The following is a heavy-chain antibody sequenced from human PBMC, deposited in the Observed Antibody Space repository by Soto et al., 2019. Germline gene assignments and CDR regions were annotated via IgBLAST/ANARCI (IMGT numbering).Heavy chain of an antibody. CDR3: SRDLLGSGRYYNPGY. D-gene: IGHD3-10*01. V-gene: IGHV3-11*05. J-gene: IGHJ4*02. CDR1: GFTLSDYY. Sequence: QVQLVESGGGLVKPGGSLRLSCAASGFTLSDYYMNWIRKAPGKGLEWVSYISPSSSYTNYAGSVKGRFTISRDNAKNSLYLQMNSLRAEDTAVYYCSRDLLGSGRYYNPGYWGQGTLVTVSS. CDR2: ISPSSSYT.